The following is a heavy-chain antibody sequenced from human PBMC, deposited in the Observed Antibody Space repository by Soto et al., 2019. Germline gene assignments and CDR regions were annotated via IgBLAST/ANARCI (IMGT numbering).Heavy chain of an antibody. CDR3: ARGRGYSVGSNGVDV. V-gene: IGHV1-3*01. CDR2: ITAGNDNT. J-gene: IGHJ6*02. D-gene: IGHD5-18*01. CDR1: GDTFISFS. Sequence: QVQLVQSGAPVKTPGASVTVTCKASGDTFISFSIHWLRHAPGQRPEWMGWITAGNDNTYFSQKFQGRVTITRDTSANTVYMEVSSLRSEDTAVYYCARGRGYSVGSNGVDVWGQGTTVIVSS.